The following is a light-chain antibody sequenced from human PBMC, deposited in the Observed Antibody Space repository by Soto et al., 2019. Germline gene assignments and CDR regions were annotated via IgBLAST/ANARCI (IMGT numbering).Light chain of an antibody. CDR3: QQYNDWPQT. J-gene: IGKJ2*01. V-gene: IGKV3-15*01. CDR1: QSVSSS. CDR2: GAS. Sequence: EIVMTQSPATLSVSPGERGALSCRASQSVSSSVAWYQQRPGQAPRLLIYGASTRATGIPARFSGSGSGTDFVLTVSSLQSEDFAVYYCQQYNDWPQTFGQGTKLEI.